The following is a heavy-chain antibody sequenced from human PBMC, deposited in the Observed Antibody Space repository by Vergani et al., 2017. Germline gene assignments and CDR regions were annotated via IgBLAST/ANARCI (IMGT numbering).Heavy chain of an antibody. CDR2: IIPILGIA. CDR3: ARDSVASAAFDV. Sequence: QVQLVQSGAEVKKPGSSVKVSCKASGGTFSSYTMSWVRQAPGQGLEWMGRIIPILGIANYAQKFQGRVTITADKSTSTAYMELSSLRSEDTAVYYCARDSVASAAFDVWGQGTMVTVSS. J-gene: IGHJ3*01. CDR1: GGTFSSYT. D-gene: IGHD6-19*01. V-gene: IGHV1-69*08.